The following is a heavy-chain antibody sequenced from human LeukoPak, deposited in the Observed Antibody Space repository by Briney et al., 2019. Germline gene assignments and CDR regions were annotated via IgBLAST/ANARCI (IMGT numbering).Heavy chain of an antibody. CDR1: GGSFSGYY. V-gene: IGHV4-34*01. CDR2: INHSGST. CDR3: ARGLRYTRWLPPLIYGFDY. Sequence: PSETLSLTCAVYGGSFSGYYWSWIRQPPGKGLEWIGEINHSGSTNYNPSLKSRVTISVDTSKNQFSLKLSSVTAADTAVYYCARGLRYTRWLPPLIYGFDYWGQGTLVTVSS. D-gene: IGHD3-9*01. J-gene: IGHJ4*02.